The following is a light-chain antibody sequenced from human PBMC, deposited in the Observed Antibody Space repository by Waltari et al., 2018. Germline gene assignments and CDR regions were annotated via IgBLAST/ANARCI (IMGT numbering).Light chain of an antibody. J-gene: IGLJ1*01. CDR3: QTWDSSAAGV. CDR2: QDN. V-gene: IGLV3-1*01. Sequence: SYELTQPPSVSVSPGQTATISCSGDKLGDKYACWYQQKPGQSPVLVIYQDNRRPSGIPERSSGSNSGNTATLTISGTQAMDEADYYCQTWDSSAAGVFGTGTKVTVL. CDR1: KLGDKY.